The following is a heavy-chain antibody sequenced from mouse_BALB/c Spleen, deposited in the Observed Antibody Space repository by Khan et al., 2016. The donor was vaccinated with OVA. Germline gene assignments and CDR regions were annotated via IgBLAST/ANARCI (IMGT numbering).Heavy chain of an antibody. D-gene: IGHD1-1*01. CDR2: ILPGSNSS. J-gene: IGHJ3*01. V-gene: IGHV1-9*01. CDR1: GYTFSSYW. Sequence: QVQLKQSGAELMKPGASVKISCKATGYTFSSYWIEWVKQRPGHGLEWIGEILPGSNSSNYNERFKGRATITADTSSNTAYIQLNSLTSEDSAIXYCARGNYYGSTAWFDYWGQGTLVTVST. CDR3: ARGNYYGSTAWFDY.